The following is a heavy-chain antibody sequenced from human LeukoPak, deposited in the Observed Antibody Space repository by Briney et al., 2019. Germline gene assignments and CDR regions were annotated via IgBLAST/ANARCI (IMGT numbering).Heavy chain of an antibody. D-gene: IGHD2-15*01. V-gene: IGHV3-30*02. CDR3: AKDACSGGTCYGGWYCDL. Sequence: PGGSLRLSCAASGLTFSSYGMHWVRRAPGKGLVCVPFMYYVGYIKFYADCVKRRYTISRDITKNTLYLQMSSLRAEDTAVYYCAKDACSGGTCYGGWYCDLWGRGTLVTVSS. CDR1: GLTFSSYG. CDR2: MYYVGYIK. J-gene: IGHJ2*01.